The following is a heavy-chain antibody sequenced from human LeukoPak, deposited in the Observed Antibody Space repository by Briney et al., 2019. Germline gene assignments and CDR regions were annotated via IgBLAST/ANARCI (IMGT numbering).Heavy chain of an antibody. CDR1: GFTFSSYA. V-gene: IGHV3-23*01. D-gene: IGHD2-15*01. J-gene: IGHJ4*02. Sequence: GGSLRLSCAASGFTFSSYAMSWVRQAPGKGLEWVSAISGSGGSTYYADSVKGRFTISRDNSKNTLYLQMNSLRAEDTAVYYCAKDISPTPCCSGGSCSSGFDYWGQGTLVTVSS. CDR3: AKDISPTPCCSGGSCSSGFDY. CDR2: ISGSGGST.